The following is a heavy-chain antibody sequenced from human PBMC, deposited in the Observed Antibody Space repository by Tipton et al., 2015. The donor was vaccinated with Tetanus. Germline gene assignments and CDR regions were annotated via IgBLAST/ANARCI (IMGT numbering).Heavy chain of an antibody. V-gene: IGHV3-53*01. CDR3: ATNSMATTYYFDY. CDR1: GFTVSSNY. Sequence: GSLRLSCAASGFTVSSNYMSWVRQAPGKGLEWVSVIYSGGSTYYADSVKGRFTISRDNSKNTLYLQMNSLRAEDTAVYYCATNSMATTYYFDYWGQGTLVTVSS. CDR2: IYSGGST. D-gene: IGHD5-24*01. J-gene: IGHJ4*02.